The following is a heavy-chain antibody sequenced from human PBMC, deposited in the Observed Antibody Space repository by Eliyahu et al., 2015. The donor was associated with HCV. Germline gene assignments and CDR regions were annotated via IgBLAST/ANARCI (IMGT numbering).Heavy chain of an antibody. D-gene: IGHD3-16*01. J-gene: IGHJ4*02. CDR3: ARQGDHHDSFYFDY. Sequence: EVQLVQSGVEVKKPGESVRISCKGSGYSFASHWIAWVRQVPGKGLEWMGIIYPGDSDTRYSPSFQGQVTISADRSLTTAYLQWTSLKASDTAIYYCARQGDHHDSFYFDYWGQGTLVTVSS. CDR2: IYPGDSDT. CDR1: GYSFASHW. V-gene: IGHV5-51*01.